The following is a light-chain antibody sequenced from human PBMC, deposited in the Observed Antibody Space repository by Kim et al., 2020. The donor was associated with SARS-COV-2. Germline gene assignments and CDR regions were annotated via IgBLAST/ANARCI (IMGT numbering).Light chain of an antibody. CDR3: QQYGSSPWT. CDR2: GAS. CDR1: QSVSSNY. Sequence: DIVLTQSPGTLSLSPGERATLSCRASQSVSSNYLAWYQKKPGQAPRLLIYGASNRATGIPDRFSGSQSGTDFTLTISRLDPEDFAVYYCQQYGSSPWTFGQVTKVDIK. V-gene: IGKV3-20*01. J-gene: IGKJ1*01.